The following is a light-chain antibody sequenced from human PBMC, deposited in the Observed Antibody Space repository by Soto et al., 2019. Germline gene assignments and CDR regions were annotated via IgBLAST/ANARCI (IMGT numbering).Light chain of an antibody. CDR1: QSISYW. V-gene: IGKV1-5*01. J-gene: IGKJ1*01. CDR2: DAS. CDR3: QQYYSYPRT. Sequence: GDRVTITCRASQSISYWLAWYQQKPGKAPTLLIYDASTLESGVPSRFSGSGFGTDFTLTISCLQSEDFATYYCQQYYSYPRTFGQGTKVDIK.